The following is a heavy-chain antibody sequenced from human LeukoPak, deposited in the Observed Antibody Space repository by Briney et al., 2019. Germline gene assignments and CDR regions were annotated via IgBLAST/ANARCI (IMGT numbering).Heavy chain of an antibody. D-gene: IGHD3-9*01. V-gene: IGHV3-21*01. J-gene: IGHJ4*02. CDR1: GFTFERYS. CDR2: ISSSSRYI. CDR3: ARDISCVRYFFDY. Sequence: PGGSLRLSCSASGFTFERYSMNWVRQAPGKGLEWVSSISSSSRYIYYADSVKGRFTISRDNAKNSLYLQMNSLRAEDPAVYYCARDISCVRYFFDYWGQGTLVTVSS.